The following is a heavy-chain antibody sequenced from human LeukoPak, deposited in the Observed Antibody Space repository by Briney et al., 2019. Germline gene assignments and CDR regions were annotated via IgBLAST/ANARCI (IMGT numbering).Heavy chain of an antibody. Sequence: ASVRVSCKASGYTFTNYDINWVRQATGQGLEWMGWMNPNSGNTGYAQKFQGRVTITRSTSITTAYMELSSLRSEDTAVYYCARAPSWGGLSSGSYYFDYWGQGTLVTVSS. CDR3: ARAPSWGGLSSGSYYFDY. V-gene: IGHV1-8*03. CDR1: GYTFTNYD. D-gene: IGHD6-19*01. CDR2: MNPNSGNT. J-gene: IGHJ4*02.